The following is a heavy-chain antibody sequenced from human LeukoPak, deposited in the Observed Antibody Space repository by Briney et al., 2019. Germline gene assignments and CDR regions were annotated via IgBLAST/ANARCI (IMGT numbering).Heavy chain of an antibody. J-gene: IGHJ4*02. D-gene: IGHD6-19*01. CDR2: IYYSGST. CDR3: ARQFSGWYGFDY. V-gene: IGHV4-59*08. CDR1: GGSISSYY. Sequence: SETLSLTCTVSGGSISSYYWSWIRQPPGKGLEWIGYIYYSGSTNYNPSLKSRVTISVDTSKNQFSLKLCSVTAADTAVYYCARQFSGWYGFDYWGQGTLVTVSS.